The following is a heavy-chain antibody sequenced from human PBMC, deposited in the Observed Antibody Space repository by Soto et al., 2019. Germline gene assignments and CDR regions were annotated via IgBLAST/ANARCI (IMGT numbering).Heavy chain of an antibody. D-gene: IGHD6-19*01. CDR2: ISGSATFT. CDR3: TKDRPRESGCYVGAQEYFQH. V-gene: IGHV3-23*01. J-gene: IGHJ1*01. Sequence: EVQLLESGGGLVQPGGSLRLSCAASGFTFNIYAMSWVRQAPGRGLEWVSAISGSATFTYYADSVKGRFTISRDNSKNTLFLQMNSLRAEDTALYYCTKDRPRESGCYVGAQEYFQHWGQGTLVTVSS. CDR1: GFTFNIYA.